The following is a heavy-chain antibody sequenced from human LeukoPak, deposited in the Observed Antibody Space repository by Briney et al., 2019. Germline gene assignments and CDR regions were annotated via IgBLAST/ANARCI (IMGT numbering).Heavy chain of an antibody. CDR1: GYTFTSYG. D-gene: IGHD4-17*01. CDR2: ISAYNGNT. V-gene: IGHV1-18*01. Sequence: ASVKVSCKASGYTFTSYGISWVRQAPGQGLEWMGWISAYNGNTNYAQKLQGRVTMTTDTSTSTAYMELRSLRSDDTAVYYCARDQGAYGDYPHYFDYWGQGTLVTVSS. CDR3: ARDQGAYGDYPHYFDY. J-gene: IGHJ4*02.